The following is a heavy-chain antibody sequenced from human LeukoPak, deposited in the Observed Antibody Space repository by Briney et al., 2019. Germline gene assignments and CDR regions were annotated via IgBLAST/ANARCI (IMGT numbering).Heavy chain of an antibody. CDR3: ARRANIVGATRSFDY. CDR1: GYTFTGYY. V-gene: IGHV1-2*02. J-gene: IGHJ4*02. Sequence: ASVKVSCKASGYTFTGYYMHWVRQAPGQGLEWIGWINPNSGGTNYAQKFQGRVTMTRDTSISTAYMELSRLRSDDTAVYYCARRANIVGATRSFDYWGQGTLVTVSS. D-gene: IGHD1-26*01. CDR2: INPNSGGT.